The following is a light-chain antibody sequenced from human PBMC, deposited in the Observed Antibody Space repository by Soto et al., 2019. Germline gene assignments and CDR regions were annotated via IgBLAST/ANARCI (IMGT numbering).Light chain of an antibody. CDR2: GAS. CDR1: HSVSSSS. V-gene: IGKV3-20*01. Sequence: EIGLTQSPGTLSLSPGERATLSFSASHSVSSSSLACYHQKRGQAPRLLIYGASSSATGIPDRFSGSGSGTDFTLTISRLETEAWAVYDCQVSGRSALYTCGQGTRLESK. CDR3: QVSGRSALYT. J-gene: IGKJ2*01.